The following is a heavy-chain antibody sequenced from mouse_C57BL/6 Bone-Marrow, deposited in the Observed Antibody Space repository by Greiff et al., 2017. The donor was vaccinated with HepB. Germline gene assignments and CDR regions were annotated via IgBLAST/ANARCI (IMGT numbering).Heavy chain of an antibody. Sequence: EVQLQQSGAELVRPGASVKLSCTASGFNIKDDYMHWVKQRPEQGLEWIGWIDPENGDTEYASKFQGKATITADTSSNTAYLQLSSLTSEDTAFYYCTTLYYYGSSGFAYWGQGTLVTVSA. D-gene: IGHD1-1*01. CDR2: IDPENGDT. J-gene: IGHJ3*01. CDR3: TTLYYYGSSGFAY. CDR1: GFNIKDDY. V-gene: IGHV14-4*01.